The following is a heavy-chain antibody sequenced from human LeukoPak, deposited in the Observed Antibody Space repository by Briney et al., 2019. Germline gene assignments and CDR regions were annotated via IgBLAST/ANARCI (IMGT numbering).Heavy chain of an antibody. CDR3: TRALGAYASYFDY. CDR1: GFTFSNAW. J-gene: IGHJ4*02. CDR2: INSDGRST. D-gene: IGHD3-16*01. Sequence: GGSLRLSCAASGFTFSNAWMSWVRQAPGKGLVWVSRINSDGRSTSYADSVKGRFTISRDNAKNTLYLQMNSLRAEDTAVYYCTRALGAYASYFDYWGQGTLVTVSS. V-gene: IGHV3-74*01.